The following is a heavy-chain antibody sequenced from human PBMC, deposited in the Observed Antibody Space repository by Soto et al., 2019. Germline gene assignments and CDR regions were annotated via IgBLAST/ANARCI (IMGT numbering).Heavy chain of an antibody. V-gene: IGHV3-23*01. CDR2: ISGSGVYI. CDR1: GLSFSNYA. D-gene: IGHD3-10*01. CDR3: AKLALSGSYSSC. Sequence: PGGSLRLSCAATGLSFSNYAMSWVRQAPGKGLEWVSAISGSGVYIYYADSVKGRFTTSRDNSKNTLYLQMNSLRAEDTAVYYCAKLALSGSYSSCWGQGTLVTVSS. J-gene: IGHJ4*02.